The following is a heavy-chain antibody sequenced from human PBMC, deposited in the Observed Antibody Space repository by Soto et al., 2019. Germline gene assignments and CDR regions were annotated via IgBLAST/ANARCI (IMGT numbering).Heavy chain of an antibody. CDR2: IHDSGNT. D-gene: IGHD4-17*01. CDR3: ARARGGDSGDYASLFDR. V-gene: IGHV4-30-4*01. J-gene: IGHJ5*02. Sequence: SETLSLTCTVFGGSVSIGDYLWSWIRQRPGKGLEWVGYIHDSGNTYYNPSLKSRVTISLDTSKNQFSLKVTSMTAADTAVYFCARARGGDSGDYASLFDRWGQGNLVTVSS. CDR1: GGSVSIGDYL.